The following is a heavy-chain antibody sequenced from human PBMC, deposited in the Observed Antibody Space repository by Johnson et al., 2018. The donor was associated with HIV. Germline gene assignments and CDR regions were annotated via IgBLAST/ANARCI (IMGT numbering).Heavy chain of an antibody. CDR2: ISSSGSSI. D-gene: IGHD1-26*01. CDR3: AKDRLVGATGDAFDI. Sequence: QMQLVESGGGLVKPGGSLRLSCAASGFTFSDYFMSWIRQAPGKGLECLAYISSSGSSIYYTDSVKGRFTISRDNSKNTLYLQMNSLRAEDTAVYYCAKDRLVGATGDAFDIWGQGTMVTVSS. CDR1: GFTFSDYF. V-gene: IGHV3-11*01. J-gene: IGHJ3*02.